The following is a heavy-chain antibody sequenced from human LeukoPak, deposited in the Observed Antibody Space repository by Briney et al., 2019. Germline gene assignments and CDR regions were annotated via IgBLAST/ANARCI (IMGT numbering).Heavy chain of an antibody. CDR2: ISGSGGST. J-gene: IGHJ6*02. CDR1: GFTFSSYA. Sequence: GGSLRLSCAASGFTFSSYAMSWVRQAPGKGLEWVSAISGSGGSTYYADSVKGRFTISRDNSKNTLYLQMNSLRAEDTAVYCCAKRPSYYYDSSGYPHYYGMDVWGQGTTVTVSS. CDR3: AKRPSYYYDSSGYPHYYGMDV. V-gene: IGHV3-23*01. D-gene: IGHD3-22*01.